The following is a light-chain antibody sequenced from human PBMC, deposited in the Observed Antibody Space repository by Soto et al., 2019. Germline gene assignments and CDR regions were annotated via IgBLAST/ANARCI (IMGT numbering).Light chain of an antibody. V-gene: IGKV3-15*01. CDR2: GAS. J-gene: IGKJ1*01. CDR1: QSVSSG. Sequence: EIVMTQYPATLSVSPGERATLSCRASQSVSSGLAWYQQKPGQAPRLLIYGASTRATGIPARFSGSGSGTEFTLTISSLQSEDFAVYYCQQYNKWPWTLGQGTKVEIK. CDR3: QQYNKWPWT.